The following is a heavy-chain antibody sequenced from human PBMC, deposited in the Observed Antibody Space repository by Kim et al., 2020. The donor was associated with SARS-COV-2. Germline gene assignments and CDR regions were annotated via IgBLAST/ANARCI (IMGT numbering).Heavy chain of an antibody. CDR3: ARAGYSKFDY. V-gene: IGHV4-59*08. J-gene: IGHJ4*02. CDR1: GGSITYYY. CDR2: IYYSGST. D-gene: IGHD5-18*01. Sequence: SETLSLTCTVSGGSITYYYWSWIRQPPGKGLEWIWYIYYSGSTNYNPSLKSRVTISVDTSKNQFSLKLNSVTAADTAVYYCARAGYSKFDYWGQGTLVTV.